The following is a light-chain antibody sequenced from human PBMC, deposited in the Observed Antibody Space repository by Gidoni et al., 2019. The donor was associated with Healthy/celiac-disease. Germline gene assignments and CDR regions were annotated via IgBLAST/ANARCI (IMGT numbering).Light chain of an antibody. J-gene: IGKJ1*01. CDR3: QQYGSSPGT. CDR1: QSVSSSY. V-gene: IGKV3-20*01. Sequence: EILLTHSPGTLSLSPGERATLSCRASQSVSSSYLAWYQQKPGQAPRLLIYGASSRATGIPDRFSGSGSGTDFTLTISRLEPEDFAVYYCQQYGSSPGTFGQGTKVEIK. CDR2: GAS.